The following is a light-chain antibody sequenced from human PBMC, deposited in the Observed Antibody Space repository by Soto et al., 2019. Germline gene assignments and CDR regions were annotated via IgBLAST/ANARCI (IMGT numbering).Light chain of an antibody. V-gene: IGKV3-20*01. CDR1: QRVSRSY. CDR3: QQYGSSPPWT. J-gene: IGKJ1*01. Sequence: EIVLTQSPGTLSLSPGERATLSCRASQRVSRSYLAWYQQKPGQAPRLLIYGASSSATGIPDRFSGSGSGKDFTLTISRLEPEDFAVYYCQQYGSSPPWTFGQGTKVEIK. CDR2: GAS.